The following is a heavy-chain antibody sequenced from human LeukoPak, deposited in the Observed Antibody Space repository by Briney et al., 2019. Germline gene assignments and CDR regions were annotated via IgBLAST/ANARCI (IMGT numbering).Heavy chain of an antibody. Sequence: GASLRLSCAASGFTFSSYAMSWVRQAPGKGLEWVSAISGSGGSTYYADSVKGRFTISRDNSKNTLYLQMNSLRAEDTAVYYCAKDRIVVVSAASWFDPWGQGTLVTVSS. V-gene: IGHV3-23*01. CDR3: AKDRIVVVSAASWFDP. CDR2: ISGSGGST. D-gene: IGHD2-2*01. CDR1: GFTFSSYA. J-gene: IGHJ5*02.